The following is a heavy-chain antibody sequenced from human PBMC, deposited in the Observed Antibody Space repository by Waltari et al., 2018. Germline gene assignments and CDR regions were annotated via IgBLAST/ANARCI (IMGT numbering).Heavy chain of an antibody. V-gene: IGHV1-2*02. Sequence: VLLVQSGTEVKNPGASVKVSCKVSGYSFTNFYIHWVRQAPGQGLEWMGWINPDSGGTHYAQKFQGRVIMSRDTSIGTAYLDLSRLTFDDTAVYYCARLHDWASDYWGQGTLVTVSS. CDR1: GYSFTNFY. J-gene: IGHJ4*02. D-gene: IGHD3-9*01. CDR2: INPDSGGT. CDR3: ARLHDWASDY.